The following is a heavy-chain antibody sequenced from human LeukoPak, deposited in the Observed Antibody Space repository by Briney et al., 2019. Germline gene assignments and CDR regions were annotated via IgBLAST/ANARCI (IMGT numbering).Heavy chain of an antibody. J-gene: IGHJ4*02. CDR2: IKSKTDGGTT. D-gene: IGHD3-22*01. Sequence: PGGSLRLSCAASGFTFNKAWMSWVRQAPGKGLEWVGRIKSKTDGGTTDYAAPVKGRFIILTDDSENTLYLQMNSLKIEDTAVYYCTTDLDSIPGYFDYWGQGILVTVSS. CDR1: GFTFNKAW. CDR3: TTDLDSIPGYFDY. V-gene: IGHV3-15*01.